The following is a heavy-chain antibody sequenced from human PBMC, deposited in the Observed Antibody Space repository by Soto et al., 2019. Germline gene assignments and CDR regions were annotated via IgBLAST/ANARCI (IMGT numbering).Heavy chain of an antibody. CDR2: FDPEDGET. D-gene: IGHD4-17*01. Sequence: GASVKVSCKVSGYTLTELSMHWVRQAPGKGLEWMGGFDPEDGETIYAQKFQGRVTMTEDTSTDTAYMELSSLRSEDTAVYYCATLPTTVTTLWFDPWGQGTPVTVSS. CDR1: GYTLTELS. J-gene: IGHJ5*02. V-gene: IGHV1-24*01. CDR3: ATLPTTVTTLWFDP.